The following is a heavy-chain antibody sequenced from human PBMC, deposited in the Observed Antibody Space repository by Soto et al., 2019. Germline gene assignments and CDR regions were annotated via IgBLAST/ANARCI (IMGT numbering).Heavy chain of an antibody. V-gene: IGHV1-18*01. Sequence: QVQLVQSGAEVKKPGASVKVSCKASGYTFTNYGISWVRRAPGQGLEWMGWISTYNGNSNSAQKLQGRVTMTTDTSTSTAYMELRSLRSDDTAVYYCAGNIVVVVAAAVDPWGQGTLVTVSA. CDR1: GYTFTNYG. J-gene: IGHJ5*02. CDR3: AGNIVVVVAAAVDP. CDR2: ISTYNGNS. D-gene: IGHD2-15*01.